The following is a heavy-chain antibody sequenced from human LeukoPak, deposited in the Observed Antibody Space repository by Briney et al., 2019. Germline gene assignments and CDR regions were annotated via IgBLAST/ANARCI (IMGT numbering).Heavy chain of an antibody. D-gene: IGHD3-10*01. Sequence: SGPTLVKPTQTLTLTCTFSGFSLSTSGVGVGWIRQPPGKALEWLALIYWDDDKRYSPSLKSRLTITKDTSKNQVVLTMTNMDPVDTATYYCAHRRPYYGSGRVHDAFDIWGQGTMVTVSS. CDR2: IYWDDDK. J-gene: IGHJ3*02. CDR3: AHRRPYYGSGRVHDAFDI. CDR1: GFSLSTSGVG. V-gene: IGHV2-5*02.